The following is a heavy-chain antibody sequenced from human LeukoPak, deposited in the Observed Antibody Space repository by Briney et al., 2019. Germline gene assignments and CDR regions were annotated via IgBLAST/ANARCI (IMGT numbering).Heavy chain of an antibody. CDR3: ARRKYYYDNSGYYPFDY. V-gene: IGHV5-51*01. J-gene: IGHJ4*02. Sequence: GESLKISCKGSGYSFPSYWIGWVRQMPGKGLEWMGIIYPGDSDTRYSPSFQGQVTISADKSISTAYLQWSSLKASDTAMYYCARRKYYYDNSGYYPFDYWGQGTLVTVSS. D-gene: IGHD3-22*01. CDR1: GYSFPSYW. CDR2: IYPGDSDT.